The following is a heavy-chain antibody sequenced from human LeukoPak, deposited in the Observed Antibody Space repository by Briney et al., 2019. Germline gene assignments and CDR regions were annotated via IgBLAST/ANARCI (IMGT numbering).Heavy chain of an antibody. CDR3: ASGGIYYGAAFDF. CDR2: ISGSDSTI. Sequence: GGSLRLSCAASGFTFSDYYMNWIRQAPGKGLEWVSYISGSDSTIYYADSVKGRFTISRDNAKNSLYLQMNSLRAEDTALYYCASGGIYYGAAFDFWGQGTLVTVSS. J-gene: IGHJ4*02. CDR1: GFTFSDYY. D-gene: IGHD1-26*01. V-gene: IGHV3-11*01.